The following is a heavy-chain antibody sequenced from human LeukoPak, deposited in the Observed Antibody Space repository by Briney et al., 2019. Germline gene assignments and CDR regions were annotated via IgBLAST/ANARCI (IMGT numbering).Heavy chain of an antibody. CDR1: GYTFTSYG. D-gene: IGHD3-9*01. CDR2: ISAYNGNT. CDR3: ASEYYDILTGYSRGMDV. J-gene: IGHJ6*02. V-gene: IGHV1-18*01. Sequence: ASVMVSCKASGYTFTSYGISWVRQAPGQGLEWMGWISAYNGNTNYAQKLQGRVTMTTDTSTSTAYMELRSLRSDDTAVYYCASEYYDILTGYSRGMDVWGQGTTVTVSS.